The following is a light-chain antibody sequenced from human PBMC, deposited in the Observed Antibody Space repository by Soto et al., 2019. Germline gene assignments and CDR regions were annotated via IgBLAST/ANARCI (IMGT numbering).Light chain of an antibody. CDR3: KSYYGSYTYV. CDR2: AVV. Sequence: QSVLTQPPSASGSPGQSVTISCAVTKNDIGVYDFVSWYQQHPGKAPRMIIYAVVQRPSGVPHRFFGSNSCSTASLTVTGLQAADEADYFCKSYYGSYTYVFGSGTKVTV. CDR1: KNDIGVYDF. V-gene: IGLV2-8*01. J-gene: IGLJ1*01.